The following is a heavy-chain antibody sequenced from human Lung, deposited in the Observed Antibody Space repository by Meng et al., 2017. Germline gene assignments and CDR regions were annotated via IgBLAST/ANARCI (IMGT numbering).Heavy chain of an antibody. CDR2: INHSGST. CDR3: ARGPTTMAHDFDY. J-gene: IGHJ4*02. D-gene: IGHD4-11*01. V-gene: IGHV4-34*01. Sequence: QGLLQQWGEGLLKPSETLSHTGGVAGGSFSDYYWCWIRQPPGTGLEWIGEINHSGSTNYNPSLESRATISVDTSQNNLSLKLSSVTAADSAVYYCARGPTTMAHDFDYWGQGTLVTVSS. CDR1: GGSFSDYY.